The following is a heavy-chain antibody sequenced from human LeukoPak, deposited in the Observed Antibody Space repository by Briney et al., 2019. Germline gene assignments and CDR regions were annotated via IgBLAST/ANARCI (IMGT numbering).Heavy chain of an antibody. CDR2: IRYDGSNK. J-gene: IGHJ5*02. CDR1: GFTFSSYG. D-gene: IGHD3-10*01. V-gene: IGHV3-30*02. CDR3: AKDGPSYGSGSYYNGDNWFDP. Sequence: GGSLRLSCAASGFTFSSYGMHWVRQAPGKGLEWVAFIRYDGSNKYYADSVKGRFTISRDNSKNTLYLQMNSLRAEDTAVYYCAKDGPSYGSGSYYNGDNWFDPWGQGTLVTVSS.